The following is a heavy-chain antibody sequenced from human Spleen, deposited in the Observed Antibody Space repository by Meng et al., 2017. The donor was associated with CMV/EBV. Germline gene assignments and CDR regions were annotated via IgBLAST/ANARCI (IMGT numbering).Heavy chain of an antibody. CDR1: GFNFNSYW. CDR3: ATDPGSWGITGTSFWFDP. D-gene: IGHD1-7*01. Sequence: GESLKISCAASGFNFNSYWMSWVRQAPGKGLEWVANIKKDGSEKYYVDSVKGRFTISRDNAKNSLYLQMNSLRAEDTAVYYCATDPGSWGITGTSFWFDPWGQGTLVTVSS. V-gene: IGHV3-7*01. J-gene: IGHJ5*02. CDR2: IKKDGSEK.